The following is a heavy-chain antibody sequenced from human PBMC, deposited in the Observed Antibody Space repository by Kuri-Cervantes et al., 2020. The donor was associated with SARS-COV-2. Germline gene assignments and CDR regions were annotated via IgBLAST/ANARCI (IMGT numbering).Heavy chain of an antibody. CDR3: AKDPRGIVVVVAAIDQ. V-gene: IGHV3-30*02. CDR2: IRYDGSNK. J-gene: IGHJ4*02. CDR1: GFTFSSYS. Sequence: GGSLRLSCAASGFTFSSYSMNWVRQAPGKGLEWVAFIRYDGSNKYYADSVKGRFTISRDNSKNTLYLQMDSLRPDDTAVYYCAKDPRGIVVVVAAIDQWGQGTLVTVSS. D-gene: IGHD2-15*01.